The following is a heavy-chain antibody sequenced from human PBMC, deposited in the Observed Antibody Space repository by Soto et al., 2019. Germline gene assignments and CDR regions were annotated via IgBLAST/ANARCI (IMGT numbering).Heavy chain of an antibody. D-gene: IGHD2-15*01. CDR3: ARYGSGECNRGSCYSPFDY. Sequence: SETLSLTCTVSGRSISSVNYYWSWIRQPPGKGPEWIGYIYYSGSTYYNPSLRSRVTISVDTSKNQFSLKLSSVTAADTAVYYCARYGSGECNRGSCYSPFDYWGQGTLVTVSS. J-gene: IGHJ4*02. CDR1: GRSISSVNYY. CDR2: IYYSGST. V-gene: IGHV4-30-4*01.